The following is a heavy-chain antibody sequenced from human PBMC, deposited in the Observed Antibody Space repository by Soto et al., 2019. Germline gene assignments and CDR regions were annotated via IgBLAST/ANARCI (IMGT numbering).Heavy chain of an antibody. CDR2: IYDSEST. CDR3: ARDTVTGELDY. D-gene: IGHD1-1*01. Sequence: PSETLSLTCTVSGGSVSSGGYYWSWIRQHPGKGLEWIGHIYDSESTYYNPSLKSRVTISVDTAKNQFSLKLTSVTAADTAVYYCARDTVTGELDYWGQGTLVTVS. V-gene: IGHV4-31*03. J-gene: IGHJ4*02. CDR1: GGSVSSGGYY.